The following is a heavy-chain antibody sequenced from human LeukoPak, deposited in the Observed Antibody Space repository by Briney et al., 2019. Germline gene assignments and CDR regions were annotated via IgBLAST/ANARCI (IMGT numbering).Heavy chain of an antibody. D-gene: IGHD3-16*01. CDR3: ARARFALGAYFDY. CDR1: GGSIGSHY. CDR2: IYYSGST. J-gene: IGHJ4*02. V-gene: IGHV4-59*11. Sequence: SETLSLTCTVSGGSIGSHYWSWIRQPPGKGLEWIGYIYYSGSTNYNPSLKSRVTISVDTSKNQFSLKLSSVTAADTAVYYCARARFALGAYFDYWGQGTLVTVSS.